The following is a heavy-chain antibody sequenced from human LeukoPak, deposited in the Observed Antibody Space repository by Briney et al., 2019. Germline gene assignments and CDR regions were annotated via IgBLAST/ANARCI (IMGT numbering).Heavy chain of an antibody. J-gene: IGHJ4*02. D-gene: IGHD2-15*01. CDR2: IGGSGGSI. CDR1: GFTFSTYV. V-gene: IGHV3-23*01. CDR3: VPSPLLGYCSGGNCQSFDY. Sequence: GGSLRLSCVASGFTFSTYVMNWARQAPGKGLEWVSGIGGSGGSINYADSVKGRFTISRDNSKNTLYLQMNSLRAEDTALYYCVPSPLLGYCSGGNCQSFDYWGQGTLVTVSS.